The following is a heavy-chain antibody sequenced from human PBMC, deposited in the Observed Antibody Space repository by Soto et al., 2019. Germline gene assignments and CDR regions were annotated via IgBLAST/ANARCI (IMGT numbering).Heavy chain of an antibody. D-gene: IGHD1-26*01. CDR1: GGTFSSYA. V-gene: IGHV1-69*06. Sequence: GASVKVSCKASGGTFSSYAISWVRQAPGQGLEWMGGIIPIFGTANYAQKFQGRVTITADKSTSTAYMELSSLRSEGTAVYYCASAIVGATEDYYYYGMDVWGQGTTVTVSS. CDR3: ASAIVGATEDYYYYGMDV. J-gene: IGHJ6*02. CDR2: IIPIFGTA.